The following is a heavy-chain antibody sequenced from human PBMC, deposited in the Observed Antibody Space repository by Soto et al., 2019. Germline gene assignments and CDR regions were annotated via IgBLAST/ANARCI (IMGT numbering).Heavy chain of an antibody. CDR2: ISGSGGST. Sequence: SLRLSCAASGFTFSSYAMSWVRQAPGKGLEWVSAISGSGGSTYYADSVKGRFTISRDNSKNTLYLQMNSLRAEDTAVYYCAKDHACSGGSCYLYFDYWGQGTLVTVSS. CDR1: GFTFSSYA. CDR3: AKDHACSGGSCYLYFDY. D-gene: IGHD2-15*01. V-gene: IGHV3-23*01. J-gene: IGHJ4*02.